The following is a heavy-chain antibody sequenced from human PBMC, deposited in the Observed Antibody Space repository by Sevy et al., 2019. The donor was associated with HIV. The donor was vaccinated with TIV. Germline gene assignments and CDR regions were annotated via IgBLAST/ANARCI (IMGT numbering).Heavy chain of an antibody. CDR2: INPNSGGT. CDR3: ARGPDPGGNYYYGMDV. D-gene: IGHD3-10*01. J-gene: IGHJ6*02. CDR1: GYTFTGYY. V-gene: IGHV1-2*06. Sequence: ASVKVSCKASGYTFTGYYMHWVRQAPGQGLEWMGRINPNSGGTNYAQKFQGRVTMTRDTSISTAYMELSRLRSDDTAVYYCARGPDPGGNYYYGMDVWGQGTTVTVSS.